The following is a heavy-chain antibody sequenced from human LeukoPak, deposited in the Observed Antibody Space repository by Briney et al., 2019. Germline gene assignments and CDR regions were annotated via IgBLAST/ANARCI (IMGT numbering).Heavy chain of an antibody. CDR1: GGSISSGDYY. J-gene: IGHJ5*02. CDR2: IYYSGST. V-gene: IGHV4-30-4*01. CDR3: ARALRQGLWYAFDP. D-gene: IGHD6-19*01. Sequence: SETLSLTCTVSGGSISSGDYYWSWIRQPPGKGLEWIGYIYYSGSTYYNPSLKSRVTISVDTSKNQFSLKLSSVTAADTAVYYCARALRQGLWYAFDPWGQGTLVTVSS.